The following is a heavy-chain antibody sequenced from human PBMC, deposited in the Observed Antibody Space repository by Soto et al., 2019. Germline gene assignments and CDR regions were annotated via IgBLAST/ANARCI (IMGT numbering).Heavy chain of an antibody. V-gene: IGHV1-8*01. CDR3: ARTRFGAVAGT. CDR2: MNPNSGNT. J-gene: IGHJ5*02. D-gene: IGHD6-19*01. Sequence: QVQLVQSGAEVKKPGASVKVSCKTSGYTFTSYDIHWVRQATGQGPEWMGWMNPNSGNTVYAQKFQGGITMTRNTSMSTAYMELSSLRPEDTAVYYCARTRFGAVAGTWGQGTLVTVSS. CDR1: GYTFTSYD.